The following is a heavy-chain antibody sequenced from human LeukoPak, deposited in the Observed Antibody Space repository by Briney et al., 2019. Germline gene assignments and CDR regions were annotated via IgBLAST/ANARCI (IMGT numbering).Heavy chain of an antibody. V-gene: IGHV3-23*01. J-gene: IGHJ3*01. CDR2: IYDDNT. CDR1: GFTVSAYA. CDR3: AKQPDTGGSRGGAFDV. D-gene: IGHD2-8*02. Sequence: GVALRLSCAASGFTVSAYAMAGVRQAPGKGLEWVSTIYDDNTYYADSGKGRLTISSDNSKNTLDLQMPSLTAEDKAVYYCAKQPDTGGSRGGAFDVWGRGTMVIVSS.